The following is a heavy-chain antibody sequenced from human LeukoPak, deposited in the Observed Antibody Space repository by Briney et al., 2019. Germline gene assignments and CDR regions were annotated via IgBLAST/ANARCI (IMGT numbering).Heavy chain of an antibody. CDR1: GYTFTYYY. J-gene: IGHJ1*01. Sequence: ASVKVSCKASGYTFTYYYIHWMRQAPGQGLEWMGWISAYNGYTDYAQKFQFRVTMTTDTSTSTAYMELRSLRSDDTAVYYCARDKAVTTEVTQHFQHWGQGTQVTVSS. CDR2: ISAYNGYT. CDR3: ARDKAVTTEVTQHFQH. V-gene: IGHV1-18*04. D-gene: IGHD4-23*01.